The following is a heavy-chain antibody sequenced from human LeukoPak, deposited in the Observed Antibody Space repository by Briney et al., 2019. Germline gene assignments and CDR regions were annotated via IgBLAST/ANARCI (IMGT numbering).Heavy chain of an antibody. J-gene: IGHJ4*02. Sequence: GRSLRLSCAASGFTFDDYAMHWVRQAPGKGLEWVSGISWSSGSIGYADSVKSRFTISRDNAKNSLYLQMNSLRAEDTALYYCAKGSGLYYFDYWGQGTLVTVSS. V-gene: IGHV3-9*01. CDR1: GFTFDDYA. CDR2: ISWSSGSI. CDR3: AKGSGLYYFDY. D-gene: IGHD6-19*01.